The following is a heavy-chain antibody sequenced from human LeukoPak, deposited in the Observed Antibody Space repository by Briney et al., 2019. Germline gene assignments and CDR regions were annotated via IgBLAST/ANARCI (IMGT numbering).Heavy chain of an antibody. CDR3: ARVVAVTGTPVYYMDV. CDR1: GYMFTGYY. CDR2: INPNSGGT. J-gene: IGHJ6*03. V-gene: IGHV1-2*02. Sequence: ASVKVSCKASGYMFTGYYMHWVRQAPGQGLEWMGWINPNSGGTNYAQKFQGRVTMTRDTSVSTAYMDLNRLRSDDTAVYYCARVVAVTGTPVYYMDVWGKGTTVTVSS. D-gene: IGHD6-19*01.